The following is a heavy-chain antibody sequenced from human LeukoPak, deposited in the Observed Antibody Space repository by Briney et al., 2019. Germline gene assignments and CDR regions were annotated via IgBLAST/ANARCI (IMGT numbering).Heavy chain of an antibody. CDR2: ITNDNGDT. Sequence: GGSLRLSCEASGFTFSSHAMSWVRQAPEKGLEWVSSITNDNGDTFYADSVKGRFTISRDDSKNTLYLQMNSLRAEDTAVYYCAREGISRKMDLDYWGQGTLVTVSS. CDR3: AREGISRKMDLDY. D-gene: IGHD2/OR15-2a*01. V-gene: IGHV3-23*01. CDR1: GFTFSSHA. J-gene: IGHJ4*02.